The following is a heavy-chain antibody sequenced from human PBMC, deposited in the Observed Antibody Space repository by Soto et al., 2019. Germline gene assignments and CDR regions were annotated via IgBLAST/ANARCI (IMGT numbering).Heavy chain of an antibody. CDR3: AKDALIYAPRRYCYFDY. Sequence: GSLRLSCAASGFTFSSYAMSWVRQAPGKGLEWVSAISGSGGSTYYADSVKGRFTISRDNSKNTLYLQMNSLRAEDTAVYYCAKDALIYAPRRYCYFDYWGQGTLVTVSS. V-gene: IGHV3-23*01. CDR2: ISGSGGST. D-gene: IGHD2-2*01. J-gene: IGHJ4*02. CDR1: GFTFSSYA.